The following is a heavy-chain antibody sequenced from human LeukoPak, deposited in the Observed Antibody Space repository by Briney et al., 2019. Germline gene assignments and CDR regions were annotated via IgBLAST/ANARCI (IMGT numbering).Heavy chain of an antibody. V-gene: IGHV3-7*03. CDR3: AKDRSFIGLDI. Sequence: GGSLRLSCAASGFTFSNYWMTWVRQAPGKGLEWVADIKQDGSEKLYVKSVRGRFTISRDNAKMSLFLQMNSLRAEDTAFYYCAKDRSFIGLDIWGQGTMVIVSS. CDR1: GFTFSNYW. CDR2: IKQDGSEK. J-gene: IGHJ3*02. D-gene: IGHD1-26*01.